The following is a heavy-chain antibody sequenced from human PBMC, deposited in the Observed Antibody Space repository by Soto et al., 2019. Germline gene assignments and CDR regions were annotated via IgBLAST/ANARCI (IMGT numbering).Heavy chain of an antibody. J-gene: IGHJ4*02. D-gene: IGHD3-22*01. Sequence: SETLSLTCTVSGGSISSYYWSWIRQPPGKGLEWIGYIYYSGSTNYNPSLKSRVTISVDTSKNQFSLKLSSVTAADTAVYYCARAVGNYDSSGYYYDGLEFDYWGQGTLVTVSS. CDR2: IYYSGST. V-gene: IGHV4-59*01. CDR1: GGSISSYY. CDR3: ARAVGNYDSSGYYYDGLEFDY.